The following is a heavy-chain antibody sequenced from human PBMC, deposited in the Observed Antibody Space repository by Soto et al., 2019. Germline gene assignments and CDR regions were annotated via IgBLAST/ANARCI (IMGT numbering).Heavy chain of an antibody. Sequence: ASVKVSCKASGGTFSSYGISWVRQAPGQGLEWMGGIIPIFGTANYGQKFQGRVTITADESTSTAYMELSSLRSEDTAVYYCARALYCGGDCYSGFYWGQGTLVTVSS. J-gene: IGHJ4*02. D-gene: IGHD2-21*02. CDR2: IIPIFGTA. CDR3: ARALYCGGDCYSGFY. V-gene: IGHV1-69*01. CDR1: GGTFSSYG.